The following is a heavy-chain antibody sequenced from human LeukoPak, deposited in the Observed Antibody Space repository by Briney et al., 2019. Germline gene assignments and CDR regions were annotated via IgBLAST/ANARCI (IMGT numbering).Heavy chain of an antibody. D-gene: IGHD2-15*01. Sequence: GGSLRLSCAASGFTIRGDSMNWGRGAPGRGLGWVSYISRDSGIIYYAASVRGRFTISRDNAKNSLYLQMHSLRAEDTAVYYCVRDNPRCCGVVPANIDDYWGQGTLVTVCS. CDR1: GFTIRGDS. J-gene: IGHJ4*02. V-gene: IGHV3-48*01. CDR3: VRDNPRCCGVVPANIDDY. CDR2: ISRDSGII.